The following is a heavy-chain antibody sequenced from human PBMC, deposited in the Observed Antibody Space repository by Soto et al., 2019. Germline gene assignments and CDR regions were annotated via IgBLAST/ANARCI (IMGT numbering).Heavy chain of an antibody. CDR3: ARVAYYYDSSGYFY. CDR2: ISPSSSSI. V-gene: IGHV3-48*01. J-gene: IGHJ4*02. D-gene: IGHD3-22*01. Sequence: NGLVWVSYISPSSSSIYYADSVKGRFTISRDNAKNSLYLQMNSLRAEDTAVYYCARVAYYYDSSGYFYWGQGTLVTVSS.